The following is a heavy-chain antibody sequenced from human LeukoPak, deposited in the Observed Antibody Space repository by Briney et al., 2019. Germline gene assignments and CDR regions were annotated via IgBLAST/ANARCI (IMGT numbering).Heavy chain of an antibody. CDR1: GFTFSSYW. CDR2: IRPDGSDK. V-gene: IGHV3-7*01. CDR3: AREQSNSYYYMDV. J-gene: IGHJ6*03. D-gene: IGHD2/OR15-2a*01. Sequence: PGGSLRLSCVASGFTFSSYWMSWVRQAPGKGLEWVANIRPDGSDKYYVDSVKGRFTISRDNAKNSLFLQMDSLRAEDTALYYSAREQSNSYYYMDVWGKGTTVTVSS.